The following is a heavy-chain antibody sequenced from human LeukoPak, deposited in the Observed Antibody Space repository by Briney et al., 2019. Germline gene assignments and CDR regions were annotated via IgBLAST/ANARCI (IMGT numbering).Heavy chain of an antibody. Sequence: ASVKVSCKASGYTFTGYYIHWVRQAPGQGLEWMGWINPNSGGTNYAQKFQGRVTMTRDTSISTAYMELSRLRSDDTAVYYCARVVGIAAAAQILYFDYWGQGTLVTVSS. J-gene: IGHJ4*02. D-gene: IGHD6-13*01. CDR2: INPNSGGT. CDR1: GYTFTGYY. CDR3: ARVVGIAAAAQILYFDY. V-gene: IGHV1-2*02.